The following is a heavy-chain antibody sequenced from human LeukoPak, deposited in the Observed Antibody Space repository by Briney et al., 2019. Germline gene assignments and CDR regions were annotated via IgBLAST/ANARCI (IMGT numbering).Heavy chain of an antibody. Sequence: GGSLRLSCAASGFTFSSYSINWVRQAPGKGLEWVSSISSSSSYIYYADSVKGRFTISRDNAKNSLYLQMNSLRAEDTAVYYCARDPTTVTSGYFDYWGQGTLVTVSS. CDR1: GFTFSSYS. CDR2: ISSSSSYI. CDR3: ARDPTTVTSGYFDY. D-gene: IGHD4-17*01. J-gene: IGHJ4*02. V-gene: IGHV3-21*01.